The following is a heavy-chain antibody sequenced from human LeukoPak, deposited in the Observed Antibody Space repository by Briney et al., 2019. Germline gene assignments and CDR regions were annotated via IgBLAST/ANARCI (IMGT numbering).Heavy chain of an antibody. V-gene: IGHV1-2*02. CDR1: GYTFTNYY. CDR2: ISPNSNDT. J-gene: IGHJ4*02. D-gene: IGHD2-15*01. Sequence: ASVKVSCKASGYTFTNYYMHWVRQAPGQGLEWMGWISPNSNDTNYAQKFLGRVTLTRDTSISTAYMELSSLRSDDTAVYCCARDGDYCRGGRCYRDRGQRTLVTVSS. CDR3: ARDGDYCRGGRCYRD.